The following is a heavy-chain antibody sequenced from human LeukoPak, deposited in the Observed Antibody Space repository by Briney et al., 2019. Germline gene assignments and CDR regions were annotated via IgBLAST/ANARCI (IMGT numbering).Heavy chain of an antibody. CDR1: RGSISSGAYW. Sequence: PSQTLSLTCTVARGSISSGAYWWTWIRQDPVKGLEWIGYIYYTGNTYYNPSLRSRVHISVDTSKNQFSLNLSSVTAADTAVYFCARGHSTSSPYFCNGMDVWGQGTTVTVSS. J-gene: IGHJ6*02. CDR2: IYYTGNT. CDR3: ARGHSTSSPYFCNGMDV. D-gene: IGHD6-6*01. V-gene: IGHV4-31*03.